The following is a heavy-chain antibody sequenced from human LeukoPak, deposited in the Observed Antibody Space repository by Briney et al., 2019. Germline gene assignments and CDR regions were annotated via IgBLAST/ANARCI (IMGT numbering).Heavy chain of an antibody. V-gene: IGHV4-38-2*02. J-gene: IGHJ4*02. Sequence: PSETLSLTCTVSGYSISSGYNWGWIRQPPGKGLEWIGSIYHSGSTYYNPSLKSRVTISVDTSKNQFSLKLSSVTAADTAVYYCVMTTVVTLFDYWGQGTPVTVSS. CDR2: IYHSGST. CDR1: GYSISSGYN. CDR3: VMTTVVTLFDY. D-gene: IGHD4-23*01.